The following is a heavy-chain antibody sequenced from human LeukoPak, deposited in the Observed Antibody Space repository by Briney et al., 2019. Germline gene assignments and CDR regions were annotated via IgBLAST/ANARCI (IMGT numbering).Heavy chain of an antibody. Sequence: SQTLSLTCAISGDSVSSNNCAWNWIRQSPSRGLEWLGRTYYRSKWYNDYAESLISRITISPVTSKNQFSLQLYSVTPEDTAVYYCARDVGTTGWHTFDYWGQGTLVTVSS. CDR2: TYYRSKWYN. CDR3: ARDVGTTGWHTFDY. J-gene: IGHJ4*02. V-gene: IGHV6-1*01. CDR1: GDSVSSNNCA. D-gene: IGHD3-9*01.